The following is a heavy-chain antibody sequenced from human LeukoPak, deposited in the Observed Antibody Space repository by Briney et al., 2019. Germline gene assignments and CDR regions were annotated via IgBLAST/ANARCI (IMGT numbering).Heavy chain of an antibody. V-gene: IGHV3-23*05. Sequence: GASLRLSCAASGFTFSSYAMNWVRQAPGKGLEWVSAIDNSGAVTYYADSVKGRFTISRDNSKNTLYLQMSSLRVEDTAIYYCAIVATVRANFNYWGQGTLLTVSS. J-gene: IGHJ4*02. CDR1: GFTFSSYA. CDR2: IDNSGAVT. CDR3: AIVATVRANFNY. D-gene: IGHD5-12*01.